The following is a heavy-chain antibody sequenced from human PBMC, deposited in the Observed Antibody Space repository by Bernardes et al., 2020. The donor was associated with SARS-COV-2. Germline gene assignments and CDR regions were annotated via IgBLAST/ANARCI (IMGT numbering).Heavy chain of an antibody. V-gene: IGHV4-34*01. CDR2: INHSGST. CDR3: ARGQVVLAYGSGSTSYYYYGMDV. Sequence: SETLSLTCAVYGGSFSGYYWSWIRQPPGKGLEWIWEINHSGSTNYNPSLKSRVTISVDTSKNQFSLKLSSVTAADTAVYYCARGQVVLAYGSGSTSYYYYGMDVWGQGTTVTVSS. J-gene: IGHJ6*02. CDR1: GGSFSGYY. D-gene: IGHD3-10*01.